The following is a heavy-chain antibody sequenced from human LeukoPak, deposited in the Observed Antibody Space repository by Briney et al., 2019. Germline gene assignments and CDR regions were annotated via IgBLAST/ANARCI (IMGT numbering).Heavy chain of an antibody. V-gene: IGHV4-59*01. CDR1: GGSISSYY. CDR3: ARGVYSSSWPFDY. Sequence: SETLSLTCTGSGGSISSYYWSWIRQPPGKGLEWIGYIYYSGSTNYNPSLKSRVTISVDTSKNQLSLKLSSVTAADTAVYYCARGVYSSSWPFDYWGQGTLVTVSS. CDR2: IYYSGST. D-gene: IGHD6-13*01. J-gene: IGHJ4*02.